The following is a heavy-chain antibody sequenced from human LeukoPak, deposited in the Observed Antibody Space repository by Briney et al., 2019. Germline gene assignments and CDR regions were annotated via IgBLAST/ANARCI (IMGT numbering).Heavy chain of an antibody. V-gene: IGHV3-73*01. CDR1: GFSFSGSA. CDR2: IRSKTNNYAT. D-gene: IGHD6-19*01. J-gene: IGHJ4*02. Sequence: PGGSLRLSCAASGFSFSGSAMHWVRQASGKGLEWVGRIRSKTNNYATAYAASVKGRFTISRDDSKNTAYLQMSSVKIEDTAVYYCISIAVSGTSWGQGTLVTVSS. CDR3: ISIAVSGTS.